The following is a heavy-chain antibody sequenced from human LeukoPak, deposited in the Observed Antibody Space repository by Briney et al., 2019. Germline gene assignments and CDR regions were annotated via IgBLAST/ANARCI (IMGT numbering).Heavy chain of an antibody. V-gene: IGHV7-4-1*02. Sequence: VASVKVSCKASGYTFTNYAMNWVRQAPGQGLEWMGWINTNTGNPTYAQGFTGRFVFSLDTSVSTAYLQISSLKAEDTAVYYCARRPYCTNGVCYGELGFDPWGQGALVTVSS. CDR3: ARRPYCTNGVCYGELGFDP. D-gene: IGHD2-8*01. CDR1: GYTFTNYA. CDR2: INTNTGNP. J-gene: IGHJ5*02.